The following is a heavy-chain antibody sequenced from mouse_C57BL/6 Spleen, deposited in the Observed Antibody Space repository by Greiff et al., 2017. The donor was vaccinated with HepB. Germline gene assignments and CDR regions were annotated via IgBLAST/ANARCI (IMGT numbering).Heavy chain of an antibody. D-gene: IGHD1-1*01. Sequence: VKLVECGPGILQPSQTLSLTCSFSGFSLSTFGMGVGWIRQPSGKGLEWLAHIWWDDDKYYNPALKSRLTISKDTSKNQVFLKIANVDTADTATYYCARIASITTVVATGNVDYWGQGTTLTVSS. CDR3: ARIASITTVVATGNVDY. CDR1: GFSLSTFGMG. J-gene: IGHJ2*01. CDR2: IWWDDDK. V-gene: IGHV8-8*01.